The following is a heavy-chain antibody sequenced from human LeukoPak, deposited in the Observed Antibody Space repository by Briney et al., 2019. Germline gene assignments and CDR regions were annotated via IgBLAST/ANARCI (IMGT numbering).Heavy chain of an antibody. J-gene: IGHJ4*02. Sequence: SETLSLTCSVSGGSISSSSYYWGWIRQPPGKGLEWIGSIYYSGSTYYNPSLKSRVTISVDTSKNRFSLKLSPVTAADTAVYYCARVHGRSSFWSGYYVFDYWGQGALVTVSS. V-gene: IGHV4-39*01. D-gene: IGHD3-3*01. CDR1: GGSISSSSYY. CDR2: IYYSGST. CDR3: ARVHGRSSFWSGYYVFDY.